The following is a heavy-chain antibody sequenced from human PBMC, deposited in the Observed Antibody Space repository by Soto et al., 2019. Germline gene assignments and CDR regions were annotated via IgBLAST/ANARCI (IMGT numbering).Heavy chain of an antibody. Sequence: QVQLVESGGGVVQPGRSLRLSCAASGFTFSSYGMHWVRQAPGKGLEWVAVISYDGSNKYYADSVKGRFTISRDNSKNTLYLQMNSLRAEDTAVYYCAKAQLVPHYYYGMDVWGQGTTVTVSS. CDR1: GFTFSSYG. J-gene: IGHJ6*02. CDR3: AKAQLVPHYYYGMDV. CDR2: ISYDGSNK. V-gene: IGHV3-30*18. D-gene: IGHD6-6*01.